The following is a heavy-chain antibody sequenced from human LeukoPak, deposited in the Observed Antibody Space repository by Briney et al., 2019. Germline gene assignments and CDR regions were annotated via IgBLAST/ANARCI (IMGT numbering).Heavy chain of an antibody. CDR2: IIPILGIA. D-gene: IGHD4-17*01. CDR3: ARERVYGDYFRNFDY. CDR1: GGTFSSYA. Sequence: SVKVSCKASGGTFSSYAISWVRQAPGQGLEWMGRIIPILGIANYAQKFQGRVTITADKSTSTAYMELSSLRSEDTAVYYCARERVYGDYFRNFDYWGQGTLVTVSS. J-gene: IGHJ4*02. V-gene: IGHV1-69*04.